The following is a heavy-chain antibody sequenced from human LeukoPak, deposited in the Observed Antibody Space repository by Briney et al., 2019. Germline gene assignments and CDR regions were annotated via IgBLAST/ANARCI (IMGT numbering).Heavy chain of an antibody. CDR3: ARGGTQGLWPDY. V-gene: IGHV1-8*01. CDR1: GYTFTSYD. Sequence: ASVKVSCKASGYTFTSYDINWVRQATGQGLEWLGWMNPNSGNTGYAQKFQGRVTMTRNTSINTASMELSSLKSEDTAVYYCARGGTQGLWPDYWGQGTLVTVSS. D-gene: IGHD2-21*01. CDR2: MNPNSGNT. J-gene: IGHJ4*02.